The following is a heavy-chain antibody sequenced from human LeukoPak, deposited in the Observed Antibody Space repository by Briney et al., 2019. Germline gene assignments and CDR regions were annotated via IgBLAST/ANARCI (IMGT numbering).Heavy chain of an antibody. CDR2: ISAYNGNT. CDR1: GYTFTSYG. D-gene: IGHD5-18*01. V-gene: IGHV1-18*01. CDR3: ARDTTPSYSYGRLPLGY. Sequence: ASVKVSCEASGYTFTSYGINWVRQAPGQGLEWMGWISAYNGNTNYAQKLQGRVTMTTDTSTSSAYMELRSLRSDDTAVYYCARDTTPSYSYGRLPLGYWGQGTLVTVSS. J-gene: IGHJ4*02.